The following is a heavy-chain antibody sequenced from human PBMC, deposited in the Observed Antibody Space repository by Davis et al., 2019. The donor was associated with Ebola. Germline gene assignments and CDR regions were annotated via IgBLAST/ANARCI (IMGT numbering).Heavy chain of an antibody. Sequence: GESLKISYEVSGFTFSSYSINWVRQAPGKGLEWVSYISRSSDFIWYADSVKGRFSISRDNAKNSLFLQMNTLRDEDTAMYYCVRDQHYAFDVWGQGTMVTVSS. CDR1: GFTFSSYS. V-gene: IGHV3-48*02. CDR2: ISRSSDFI. J-gene: IGHJ3*01. D-gene: IGHD3-3*02. CDR3: VRDQHYAFDV.